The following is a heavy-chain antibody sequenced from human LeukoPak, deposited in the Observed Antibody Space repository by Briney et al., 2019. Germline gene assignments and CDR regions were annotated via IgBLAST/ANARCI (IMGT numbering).Heavy chain of an antibody. V-gene: IGHV1-2*02. CDR2: INPNSGGT. Sequence: GASVEVSCKASGYTFTGYYMHWVRQAPGQGLEWMGWINPNSGGTNYAQKFQGRVTMTRDTSISTAYMELSRLRSDDTAVYYCASRDGYAVDAFDIWGLGTMVTVSS. J-gene: IGHJ3*02. CDR3: ASRDGYAVDAFDI. CDR1: GYTFTGYY. D-gene: IGHD5-24*01.